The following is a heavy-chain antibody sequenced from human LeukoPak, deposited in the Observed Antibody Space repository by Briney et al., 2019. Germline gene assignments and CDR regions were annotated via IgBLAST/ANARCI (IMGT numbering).Heavy chain of an antibody. J-gene: IGHJ4*02. CDR3: ARGVDYGDYHFDY. CDR1: GGTFSTYA. Sequence: SVKVSCKASGGTFSTYAISWVRQAPGQGLEWMGRFIPILDQANYAQKFQGRVTITADKSTSTAYMELSSLRSEDTAVYYCARGVDYGDYHFDYWGQGTLVTVSS. CDR2: FIPILDQA. V-gene: IGHV1-69*04. D-gene: IGHD4-17*01.